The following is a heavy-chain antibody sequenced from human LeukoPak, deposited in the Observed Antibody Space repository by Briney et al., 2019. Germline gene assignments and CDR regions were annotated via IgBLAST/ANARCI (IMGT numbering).Heavy chain of an antibody. J-gene: IGHJ3*02. Sequence: SETLSLTCTVSGGSISSYYWSWIRQPPGKGLEWIGYIYTSGSTNYNPSLKSRVTISVDTSKNQFSLKLSSVTAADTAVYYCAREALLYDYVWGSYRLGAFDIWGQGTMVTVSS. CDR3: AREALLYDYVWGSYRLGAFDI. CDR1: GGSISSYY. V-gene: IGHV4-4*08. D-gene: IGHD3-16*02. CDR2: IYTSGST.